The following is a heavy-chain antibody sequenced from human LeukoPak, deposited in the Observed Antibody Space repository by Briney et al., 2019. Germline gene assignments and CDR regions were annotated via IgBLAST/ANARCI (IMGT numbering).Heavy chain of an antibody. CDR2: IYYSGNT. J-gene: IGHJ5*02. V-gene: IGHV4-39*07. Sequence: SETLSLTCTVSGGSISSRSYYWGWTRRPPGKGLEWIGSIYYSGNTYYNPSLKSRVTMSVDTSKNQFSLKLSSVTAADTAVYYCARGYTNGVTQEVWLDPWGQGTLVTVSS. CDR3: ARGYTNGVTQEVWLDP. CDR1: GGSISSRSYY. D-gene: IGHD2-8*01.